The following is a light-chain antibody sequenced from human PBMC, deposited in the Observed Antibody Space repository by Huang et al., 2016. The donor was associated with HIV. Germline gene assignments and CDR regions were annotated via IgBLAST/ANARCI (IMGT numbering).Light chain of an antibody. V-gene: IGKV1-33*01. CDR2: DAA. Sequence: DIQMTQSPSSLSASIGDRVTITCRASRHIYSYLNWYQHRPGKAPKLLIYDAANWEVGVPSRFSGSVSGRNFTLIISSLQPEDFATYYCQQYDSLPRTFGPGTKV. CDR3: QQYDSLPRT. J-gene: IGKJ3*01. CDR1: RHIYSY.